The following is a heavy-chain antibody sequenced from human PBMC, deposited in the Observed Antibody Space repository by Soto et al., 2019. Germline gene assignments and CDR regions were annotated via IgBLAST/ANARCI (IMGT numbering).Heavy chain of an antibody. D-gene: IGHD3-3*01. J-gene: IGHJ3*02. CDR1: GGTFSSYA. CDR2: IIPIFGTA. V-gene: IGHV1-69*01. Sequence: QVQLVQSGAEVKKPGSSVKVSCKASGGTFSSYAISWVRQAPGQGLEWMGGIIPIFGTANYAQKFQGRVTITADESTSTAFMELSSLRSEDTAVYYCARNMAYNFFDLYAFDIWGQGTMVTVSS. CDR3: ARNMAYNFFDLYAFDI.